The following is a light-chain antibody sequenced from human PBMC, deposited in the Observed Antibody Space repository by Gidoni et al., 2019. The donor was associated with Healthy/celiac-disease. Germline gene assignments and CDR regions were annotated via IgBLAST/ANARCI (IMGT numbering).Light chain of an antibody. CDR1: QSVSSSY. J-gene: IGKJ3*01. Sequence: EIVLTQSPGTLSLSPGERATLTCRASQSVSSSYLAWYQQKPGQAPSLLIYGASSKATGIPDRFIGSGSGTDFTLTISRLEPEDFAVYYCQQYGSSPLFTFGPGTKVDIK. CDR2: GAS. V-gene: IGKV3-20*01. CDR3: QQYGSSPLFT.